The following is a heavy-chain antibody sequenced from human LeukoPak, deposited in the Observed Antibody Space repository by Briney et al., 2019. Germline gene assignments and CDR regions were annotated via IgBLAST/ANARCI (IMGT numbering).Heavy chain of an antibody. CDR3: ARTGSQLIERGYYYYYMDV. CDR1: GYTFTSYD. J-gene: IGHJ6*03. Sequence: ASVKVSCKASGYTFTSYDINWVRQATGQGLEWMGWMNPNSGNTGHAQKFQGRVTMTRNTSISTAYMELSSLRSEDTAVYYCARTGSQLIERGYYYYYMDVWGKGTTVTVPS. D-gene: IGHD1-14*01. CDR2: MNPNSGNT. V-gene: IGHV1-8*01.